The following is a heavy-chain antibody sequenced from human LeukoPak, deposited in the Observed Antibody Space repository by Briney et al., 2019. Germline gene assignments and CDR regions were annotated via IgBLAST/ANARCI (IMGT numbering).Heavy chain of an antibody. V-gene: IGHV3-7*01. Sequence: GGSLRLSCAASGFTFSNYWMDWVRQAPGQGLEWVANINQDGSEKYYVDSVKGRFTISRDNARNSLHLQMNSLRAEDTAIYYCTRSLDYGGQGTLVTVSS. CDR3: TRSLDY. J-gene: IGHJ4*02. CDR1: GFTFSNYW. CDR2: INQDGSEK.